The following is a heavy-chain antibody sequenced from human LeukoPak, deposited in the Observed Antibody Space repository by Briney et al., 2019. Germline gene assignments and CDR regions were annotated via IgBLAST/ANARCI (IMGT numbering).Heavy chain of an antibody. J-gene: IGHJ4*02. V-gene: IGHV3-48*03. CDR2: ISSSGSTI. CDR1: RFTFSSYE. CDR3: ARVGYCSSTSCYTPLDY. Sequence: GGSLRLSCAASRFTFSSYEMNWVRQTPGKGLEWVSYISSSGSTIYYADSVKGRFTISRDNAKNSLYLQMNSLRAEDTAVYYCARVGYCSSTSCYTPLDYWGQGTLVTVSS. D-gene: IGHD2-2*02.